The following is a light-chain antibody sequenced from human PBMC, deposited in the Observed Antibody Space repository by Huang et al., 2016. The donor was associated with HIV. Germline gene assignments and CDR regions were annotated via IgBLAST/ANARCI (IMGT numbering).Light chain of an antibody. J-gene: IGKJ2*01. CDR1: QSILYTSTMKNF. Sequence: DIVMTQSPDSLAVSLGERATINCTSSQSILYTSTMKNFLACYQQKPGESPKLLIYWAATRESGGPDRFSGSGSGTDFTLTVDSLQAEDVAVYYCQQYFATPYTFGQGTKLEIK. V-gene: IGKV4-1*01. CDR2: WAA. CDR3: QQYFATPYT.